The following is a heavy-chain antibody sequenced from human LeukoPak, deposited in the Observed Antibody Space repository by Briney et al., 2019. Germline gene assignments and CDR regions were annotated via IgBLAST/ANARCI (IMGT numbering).Heavy chain of an antibody. CDR3: ARRRETYGPNDY. V-gene: IGHV5-51*01. D-gene: IGHD1-26*01. J-gene: IGHJ4*02. Sequence: GESLKISCKNSGYTFTSYWIGWVRQMPGKGLEWMGIIFPGDSDTRYSPSFQGQVTISADKSISTAYLRWSSLKASDTAMYYCARRRETYGPNDYWGQETLVTVSS. CDR1: GYTFTSYW. CDR2: IFPGDSDT.